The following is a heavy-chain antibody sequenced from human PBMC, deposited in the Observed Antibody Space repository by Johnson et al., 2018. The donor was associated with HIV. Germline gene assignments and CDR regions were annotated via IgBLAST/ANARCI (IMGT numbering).Heavy chain of an antibody. V-gene: IGHV3-30*04. CDR3: ARVMGATQVMGAFDI. J-gene: IGHJ3*02. CDR1: GFRFSTYA. D-gene: IGHD1-26*01. CDR2: ISYDGSNK. Sequence: QVQLVESGGGVVQPGRSLRLSCAASGFRFSTYALHWVRQTPGKGLEWVALISYDGSNKYYADSVKGRFTISRDNSKNTLYLQMNSLRAEDTAVYYCARVMGATQVMGAFDIWGQGTMVTVSS.